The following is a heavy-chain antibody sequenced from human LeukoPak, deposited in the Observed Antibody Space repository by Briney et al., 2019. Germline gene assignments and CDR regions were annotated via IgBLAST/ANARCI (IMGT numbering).Heavy chain of an antibody. V-gene: IGHV3-66*02. D-gene: IGHD3-16*01. Sequence: GGSLRLSCVASGFTVSSNYMTWVRQAPGKGLEWVSAIYSGGNTFYADSVKGRFTISRDNSKNTLYLQMNSLRGEDTAIYYCARDDVATVFDYWGQGTLVTVSS. CDR3: ARDDVATVFDY. J-gene: IGHJ4*02. CDR2: IYSGGNT. CDR1: GFTVSSNY.